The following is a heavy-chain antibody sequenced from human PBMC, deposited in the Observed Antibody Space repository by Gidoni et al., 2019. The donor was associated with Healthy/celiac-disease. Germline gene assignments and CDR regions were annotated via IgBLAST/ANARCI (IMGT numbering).Heavy chain of an antibody. V-gene: IGHV3-48*01. Sequence: EVQLVESGRGLVQPGWSLRLSCAASGFPFRSYSMNWVRQAPGKGLEWVSYISSSRRTIYYADSVKGRFTISRDNAKNSLYLQMNSLRAEDTAVYYCARDGVYYYGSGSYWDFDYWGQGTLVTVSS. J-gene: IGHJ4*02. CDR2: ISSSRRTI. D-gene: IGHD3-10*01. CDR1: GFPFRSYS. CDR3: ARDGVYYYGSGSYWDFDY.